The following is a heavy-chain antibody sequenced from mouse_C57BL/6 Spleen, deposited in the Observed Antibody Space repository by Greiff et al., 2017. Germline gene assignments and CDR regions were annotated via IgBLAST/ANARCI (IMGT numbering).Heavy chain of an antibody. J-gene: IGHJ4*01. CDR1: GYTFTDYE. V-gene: IGHV1-15*01. D-gene: IGHD1-1*01. Sequence: QVHVKQSGAELVRPGASVTLSCKASGYTFTDYEMHWVKQTPVHGLEWIGAIDPETGGTAYNQKFKGKAILTADKSSSTAYMELRSLTSEDSAVYYCTREATVVPYYYAMVYWGQGTSVTVSS. CDR2: IDPETGGT. CDR3: TREATVVPYYYAMVY.